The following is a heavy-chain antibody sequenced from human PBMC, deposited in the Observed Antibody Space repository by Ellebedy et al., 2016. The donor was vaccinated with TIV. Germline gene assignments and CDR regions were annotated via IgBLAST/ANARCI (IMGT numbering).Heavy chain of an antibody. J-gene: IGHJ3*01. Sequence: GGSLRLXXAASGFSYSTYWMTWVRQAPGKGLEWVANIKEDGGEKYYGDSVKGRFTISRDNAKNSLYLQMNSLRAEDTAVYYCARDHSPNCGGDCWGDANDFWGQGTMVTVSS. CDR1: GFSYSTYW. V-gene: IGHV3-7*01. D-gene: IGHD2-21*01. CDR2: IKEDGGEK. CDR3: ARDHSPNCGGDCWGDANDF.